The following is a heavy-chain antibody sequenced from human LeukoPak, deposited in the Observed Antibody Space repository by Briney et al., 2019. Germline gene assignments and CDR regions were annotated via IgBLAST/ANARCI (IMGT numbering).Heavy chain of an antibody. CDR2: IKHDGSEH. V-gene: IGHV3-7*01. Sequence: GGSLRLSCEASRFTFSSYWMNWVRHLPGKGLQWVANIKHDGSEHIYADSVKGRFTISRDNAKNSVYLQMNSLRVEDTALYYCVRGGAGFSFDIWGQGTVVTVSS. D-gene: IGHD1-26*01. J-gene: IGHJ3*02. CDR3: VRGGAGFSFDI. CDR1: RFTFSSYW.